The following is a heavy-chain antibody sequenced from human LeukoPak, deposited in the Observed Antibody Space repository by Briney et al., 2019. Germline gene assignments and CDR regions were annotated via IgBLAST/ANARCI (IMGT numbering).Heavy chain of an antibody. CDR1: GFTFSSYS. Sequence: GGSLRLSCAASGFTFSSYSMNWVRQAPGKGLEWVSSISSSSSYIYYADSVKGRFTISRDNAKNSLYLQMNSLRAEDTAVYYCARDQILWFGELSDYYYYMDVWGKGTTVTISS. J-gene: IGHJ6*03. D-gene: IGHD3-10*01. V-gene: IGHV3-21*01. CDR3: ARDQILWFGELSDYYYYMDV. CDR2: ISSSSSYI.